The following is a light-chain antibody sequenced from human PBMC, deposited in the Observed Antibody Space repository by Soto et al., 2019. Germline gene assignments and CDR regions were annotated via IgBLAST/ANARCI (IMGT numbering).Light chain of an antibody. J-gene: IGKJ1*01. CDR1: QSVSNKY. CDR2: GAS. CDR3: QQYATSPRT. Sequence: EIVLTHFLGTLSLSPGERATLSSRASQSVSNKYLAWYQQKPGQAPRLVIFGASNRATRIPDRFSASGSGTEFTLTISRLEPEDVAVYYCQQYATSPRTFGHGPKVEI. V-gene: IGKV3-20*01.